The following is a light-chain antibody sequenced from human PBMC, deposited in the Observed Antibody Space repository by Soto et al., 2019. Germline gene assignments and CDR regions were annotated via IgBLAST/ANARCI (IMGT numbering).Light chain of an antibody. CDR3: HQSYSMPNT. V-gene: IGKV1-39*01. CDR2: AAS. CDR1: QTINSY. J-gene: IGKJ2*01. Sequence: DIQMTQSPSSLSASVGESVTITCRASQTINSYLNWYQQKPGRAPKLLIYAASSLQGGVPPRFSGSGSVTDFTLTISSLQPEDFATYYCHQSYSMPNTFGQGTKLEIK.